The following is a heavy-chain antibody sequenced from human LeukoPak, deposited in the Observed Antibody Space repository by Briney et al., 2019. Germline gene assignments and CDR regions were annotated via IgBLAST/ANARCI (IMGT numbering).Heavy chain of an antibody. V-gene: IGHV3-21*01. CDR2: ISSSGSYI. J-gene: IGHJ4*02. CDR3: ARDGRVEATATYKGYFDD. Sequence: GGCLRLSRASSGFTLSSYSMNCVREPPGKGLECGSSISSSGSYIYDAYSVKGRFTITRDNAKNSLYPQMNNLRAEDTAVYDCARDGRVEATATYKGYFDDWGQGTLVTVSS. D-gene: IGHD1-1*01. CDR1: GFTLSSYS.